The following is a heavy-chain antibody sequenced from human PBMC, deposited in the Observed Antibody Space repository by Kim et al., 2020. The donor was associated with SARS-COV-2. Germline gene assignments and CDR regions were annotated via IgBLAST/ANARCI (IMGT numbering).Heavy chain of an antibody. CDR1: GFTFSNAW. Sequence: GGSLRLSCAASGFTFSNAWMSWVRQAPGKGLEWVGRIKSKTDGGTTDYAAPVKGRFTISRDDSKNTLYLQMNSLKTEDTAVYYCTTTYVLLWFGESHFDYWGQGTLVTVSS. V-gene: IGHV3-15*01. D-gene: IGHD3-10*01. CDR3: TTTYVLLWFGESHFDY. CDR2: IKSKTDGGTT. J-gene: IGHJ4*02.